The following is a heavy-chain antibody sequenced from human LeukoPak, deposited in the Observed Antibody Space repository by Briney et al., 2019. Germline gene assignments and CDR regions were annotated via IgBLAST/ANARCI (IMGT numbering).Heavy chain of an antibody. CDR3: ATVRPTDDPYYFDY. V-gene: IGHV1-24*01. J-gene: IGHJ4*02. CDR1: GYTLTELS. Sequence: ASVKVSCKVSGYTLTELSMHWVRRAPGKGLEWMGGFEPEEGETIYAQKFQGRVTMTEDTSSDTAYMELSSLRSEDTAVYYCATVRPTDDPYYFDYWGQGTLVTVSS. D-gene: IGHD2-21*01. CDR2: FEPEEGET.